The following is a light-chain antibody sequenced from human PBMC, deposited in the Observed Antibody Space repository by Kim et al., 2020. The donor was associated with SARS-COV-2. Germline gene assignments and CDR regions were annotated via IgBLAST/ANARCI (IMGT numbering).Light chain of an antibody. CDR1: QSISSN. V-gene: IGKV3-15*01. J-gene: IGKJ1*01. CDR3: QQYKNWPT. Sequence: IVMTQSPATLSVSPGERATLSCRASQSISSNLAWYQHRPGQAPRLLIYGASTRATGIPARFSGSGSGTEFTLTISGLQSEDFAVYYCQQYKNWPTFGQGTKVDIK. CDR2: GAS.